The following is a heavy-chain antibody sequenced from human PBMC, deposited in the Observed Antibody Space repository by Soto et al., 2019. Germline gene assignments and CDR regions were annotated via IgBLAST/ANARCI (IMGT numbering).Heavy chain of an antibody. D-gene: IGHD3-3*01. CDR3: ARGRTRLMEWLTRKIDAFDI. CDR1: GGSFSCYY. J-gene: IGHJ3*02. V-gene: IGHV4-34*01. CDR2: INHSGST. Sequence: SETLSLTCAVYGGSFSCYYWIWIRQPPGKGLEWIGEINHSGSTNYNPSLKSRVTISVDTSKNQFSLKLSSVTAADTAVYYCARGRTRLMEWLTRKIDAFDIWGQGTMVTVSS.